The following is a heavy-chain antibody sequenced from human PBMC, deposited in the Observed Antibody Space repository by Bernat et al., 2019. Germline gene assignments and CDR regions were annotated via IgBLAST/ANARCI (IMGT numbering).Heavy chain of an antibody. D-gene: IGHD4-11*01. Sequence: QVQLVESGGGLVKPGGSLRLSCAASGFTFSTFGMHWVRQAPGKGLEWVTFISYDGRIKYYADSVKGRFTISRDNSKNTLYLQMNGLRAEDTAVYYCAKEPTVTDAPDYFGYWGQGTLVTVSS. CDR2: ISYDGRIK. CDR3: AKEPTVTDAPDYFGY. V-gene: IGHV3-30*18. CDR1: GFTFSTFG. J-gene: IGHJ4*02.